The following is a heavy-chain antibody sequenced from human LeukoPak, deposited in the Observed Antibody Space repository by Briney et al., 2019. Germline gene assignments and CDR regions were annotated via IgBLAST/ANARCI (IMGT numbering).Heavy chain of an antibody. CDR2: IAHHGSNK. CDR3: AKDGSWSCTD. J-gene: IGHJ4*02. CDR1: GFTFSSYA. Sequence: PGGSLRLSCAASGFTFSSYAMRWVRQGPGKGLEWVAYIAHHGSNKYYADSVKGRFTISRDNSKRTLYLQMNNLRADDTAVYYCAKDGSWSCTDWGQGALVTVSS. V-gene: IGHV3-30*02. D-gene: IGHD2-8*02.